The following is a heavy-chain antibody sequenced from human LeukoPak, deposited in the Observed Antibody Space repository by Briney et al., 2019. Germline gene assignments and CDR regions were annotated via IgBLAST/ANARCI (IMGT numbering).Heavy chain of an antibody. CDR2: TYYKSKWYN. CDR1: GDSVSSNSAT. CDR3: ARVSSPWSPRDAFDI. J-gene: IGHJ3*02. Sequence: QTLSLTCAISGDSVSSNSATWNWIRQSPSRGLEWLGRTYYKSKWYNDYAVSVKSRITINSDTSKNQFSLQLSSVTPEDTAVYYCARVSSPWSPRDAFDIWGQGTVVTVSS. D-gene: IGHD1-26*01. V-gene: IGHV6-1*01.